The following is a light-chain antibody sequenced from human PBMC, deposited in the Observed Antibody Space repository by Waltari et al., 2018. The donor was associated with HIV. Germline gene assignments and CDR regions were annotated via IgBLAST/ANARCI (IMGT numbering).Light chain of an antibody. CDR2: SNN. J-gene: IGLJ2*01. CDR3: AVWDDNVNGL. Sequence: QSVLTQPPSVSGTPGQRVTISCSGIRSTIGSNNWTWYQQRPGTAPKPLTYSNNQRPSGVPDRFSGSKSGTSASLAISGLQSEDEADYYCAVWDDNVNGLFGGGTKVTVL. CDR1: RSTIGSNN. V-gene: IGLV1-44*01.